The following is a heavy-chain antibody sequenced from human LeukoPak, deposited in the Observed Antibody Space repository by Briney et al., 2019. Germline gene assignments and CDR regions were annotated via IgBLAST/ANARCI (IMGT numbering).Heavy chain of an antibody. D-gene: IGHD2-2*01. Sequence: GGSLRLSCAASGFTFSSYAMSWVRQAPGKGLEWVSAISGSGGSTYYADSVKGRFTISRDNSKNTLYLQMNSLRAEDTAVYYCAMPPLYYYYYYMDVWGKGTTVTVSS. CDR2: ISGSGGST. V-gene: IGHV3-23*01. CDR3: AMPPLYYYYYYMDV. J-gene: IGHJ6*03. CDR1: GFTFSSYA.